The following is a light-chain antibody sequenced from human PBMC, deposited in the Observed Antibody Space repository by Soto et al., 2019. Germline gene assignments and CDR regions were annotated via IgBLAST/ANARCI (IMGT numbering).Light chain of an antibody. Sequence: EIVLTQSPVTLSLSPGEGAALSCTASQSVNTSLCWYQQKPCQAPRLLIYDATLRATSIPARFTGSGSGTDFTLTITSLEPEDFAVYYCQQRSNWPRTWAFGQGTKVEVK. CDR2: DAT. J-gene: IGKJ1*01. CDR1: QSVNTS. V-gene: IGKV3-11*01. CDR3: QQRSNWPRTWA.